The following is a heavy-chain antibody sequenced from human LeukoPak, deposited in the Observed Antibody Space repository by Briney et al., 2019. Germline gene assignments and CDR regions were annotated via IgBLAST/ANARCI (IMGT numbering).Heavy chain of an antibody. CDR2: IYPGDSDT. Sequence: GESLKISCKGSGYSFTTYWIGWVRQMPGKGLEWMGIIYPGDSDTTYSPSFQGQVTISADKSISTAYLQWSSLKASDTAMYYCARRNYYDSSGMNFDYWGQGTLVTVSS. CDR3: ARRNYYDSSGMNFDY. V-gene: IGHV5-51*01. D-gene: IGHD3-22*01. CDR1: GYSFTTYW. J-gene: IGHJ4*02.